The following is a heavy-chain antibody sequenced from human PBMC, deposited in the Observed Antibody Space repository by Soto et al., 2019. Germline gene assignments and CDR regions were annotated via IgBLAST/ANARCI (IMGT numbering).Heavy chain of an antibody. J-gene: IGHJ2*01. CDR2: ISCSGGST. D-gene: IGHD5-18*01. Sequence: PGGSLRLSCAASGFTFSSYAMSWVRQAPGKGLEWVSAISCSGGSTYYADSVKGRFTITRDNTKEALYQQMNSLRPEYMAAYYSAIDYLWGTAIVLWYFDHWGRGTLVTGSS. CDR3: AIDYLWGTAIVLWYFDH. V-gene: IGHV3-23*01. CDR1: GFTFSSYA.